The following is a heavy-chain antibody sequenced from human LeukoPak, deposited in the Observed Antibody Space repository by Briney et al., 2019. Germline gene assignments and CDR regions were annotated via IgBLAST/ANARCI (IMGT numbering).Heavy chain of an antibody. J-gene: IGHJ3*02. CDR3: AKAFTPGSGSYRDAFDI. V-gene: IGHV3-9*01. CDR1: GFTFDDYA. D-gene: IGHD1-26*01. CDR2: ISWNSGSI. Sequence: GRSLRLSCAASGFTFDDYAMHWVRQAPGRGLEWVSGISWNSGSIGYADSVKGRFTISRDNAKNSLYLQMNSLRAEDTALYYCAKAFTPGSGSYRDAFDIWGQGTMVTVSS.